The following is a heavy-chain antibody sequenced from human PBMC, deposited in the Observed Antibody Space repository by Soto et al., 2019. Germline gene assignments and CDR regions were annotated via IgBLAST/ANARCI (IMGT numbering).Heavy chain of an antibody. J-gene: IGHJ4*02. Sequence: PGKSLKISCEASGFSLSIYNMNWVRQAPGKGLQWLGLMSSSGSWTHYADPVKGRFTMSRDNAKNSLYLEMSSLRVEDTAVYFCARNDEGGSRLWGQGTLVTVSS. CDR3: ARNDEGGSRL. CDR1: GFSLSIYN. D-gene: IGHD2-2*01. CDR2: MSSSGSWT. V-gene: IGHV3-21*05.